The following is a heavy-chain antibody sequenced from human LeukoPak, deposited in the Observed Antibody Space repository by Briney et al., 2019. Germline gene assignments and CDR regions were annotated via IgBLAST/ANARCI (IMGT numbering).Heavy chain of an antibody. D-gene: IGHD3-22*01. J-gene: IGHJ4*02. CDR3: ARVDDTYYYDSSGYSRGSNFDY. V-gene: IGHV1-2*02. CDR1: GYTFTGYY. CDR2: INPNSGGT. Sequence: ASVKVSCKASGYTFTGYYMHWVRQAPGQGLEWMGWINPNSGGTNYAQKLQGRVTMTRDTSISTAYMELSRLRSDDTAVYYCARVDDTYYYDSSGYSRGSNFDYWGQGTLVTVSS.